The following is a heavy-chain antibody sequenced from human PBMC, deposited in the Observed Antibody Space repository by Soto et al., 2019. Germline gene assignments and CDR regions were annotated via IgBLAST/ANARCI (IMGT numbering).Heavy chain of an antibody. CDR3: ARDREWELLSYYFDY. D-gene: IGHD1-26*01. J-gene: IGHJ4*02. V-gene: IGHV3-30-3*01. CDR1: GFTFSSYA. Sequence: QVQLVESGGGVVQPGRSLRLSCAASGFTFSSYAMHWVRQAPGKGLEWVAVISYDGSNKYYADSVKGRFTISRDNSKNTLYLQMNSRRAEDTAVYYCARDREWELLSYYFDYWGQGTLVTVSS. CDR2: ISYDGSNK.